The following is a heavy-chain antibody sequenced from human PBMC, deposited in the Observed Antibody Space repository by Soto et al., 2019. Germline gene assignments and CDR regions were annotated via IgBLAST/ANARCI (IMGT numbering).Heavy chain of an antibody. CDR1: GFTFGDYA. V-gene: IGHV3-49*04. Sequence: GGSLRLSCTASGFTFGDYAMSWVRQAPGKGLEWVGFIRSKAYGGTTEYAASVKGRFTIPRDDSKSIAYLQMNSLKTEDTAVYYCTRGSSDYLFDYWGQGTLVTVSS. CDR3: TRGSSDYLFDY. J-gene: IGHJ4*02. D-gene: IGHD4-17*01. CDR2: IRSKAYGGTT.